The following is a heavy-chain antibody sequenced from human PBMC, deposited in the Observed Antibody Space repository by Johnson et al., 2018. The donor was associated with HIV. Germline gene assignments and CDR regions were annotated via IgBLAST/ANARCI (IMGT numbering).Heavy chain of an antibody. CDR2: IKQDGSEK. J-gene: IGHJ3*01. CDR3: ARGGLLWFGHPAD. V-gene: IGHV3-7*01. CDR1: GLSFSNFG. D-gene: IGHD3-10*01. Sequence: VQLVESGGGLVKPGKSLTLSCVGSGLSFSNFGIHWVRQAPGKGPEWVANIKQDGSEKYCVDSVKGRFTISRDNAKNSLYLQMNSLRAEDTAVYYCARGGLLWFGHPADWGQGTMVTVSS.